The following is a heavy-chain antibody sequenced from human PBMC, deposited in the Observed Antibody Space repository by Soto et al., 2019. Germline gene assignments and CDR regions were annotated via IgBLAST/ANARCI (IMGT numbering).Heavy chain of an antibody. D-gene: IGHD1-26*01. Sequence: LRLSCAASGFTFSSYAMSWVRQAPGKGLEWVSAISGSGGSTYYADSVKGRFTISRDNSKNTLYLQMNSLRAEDTAVYYCAKYWQPVVGATLYYLDYWGQGTLVTVSS. J-gene: IGHJ4*02. CDR1: GFTFSSYA. CDR3: AKYWQPVVGATLYYLDY. V-gene: IGHV3-23*01. CDR2: ISGSGGST.